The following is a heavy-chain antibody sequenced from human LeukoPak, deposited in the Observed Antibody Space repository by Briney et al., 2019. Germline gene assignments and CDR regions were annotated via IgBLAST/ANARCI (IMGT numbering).Heavy chain of an antibody. CDR3: AREGGPYRPLDY. V-gene: IGHV4-4*02. Sequence: SGTLSLTCGVSGGSISDTNWWTWFRQPPGKGLEWIGEVNLQGSTNYNPSLKSRVAISVDKSENHISLKLTSVTAADAAVYYCAREGGPYRPLDYSGQGTLVTVAS. CDR2: VNLQGST. CDR1: GGSISDTNW. J-gene: IGHJ4*02.